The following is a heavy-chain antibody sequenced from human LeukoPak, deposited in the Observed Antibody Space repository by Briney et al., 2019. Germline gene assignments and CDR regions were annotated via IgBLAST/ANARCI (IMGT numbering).Heavy chain of an antibody. CDR3: ARGYGYGWFDP. CDR2: INPKSGGT. CDR1: GYTFNDYF. V-gene: IGHV1-2*02. Sequence: ASVKVSCKASGYTFNDYFLHWVRQAPGQGLEWMGWINPKSGGTNYAQKFQGRVTMTRDTSITTANMELSRLETDDMAVYYCARGYGYGWFDPWGQGTLVTVSS. D-gene: IGHD5-18*01. J-gene: IGHJ5*02.